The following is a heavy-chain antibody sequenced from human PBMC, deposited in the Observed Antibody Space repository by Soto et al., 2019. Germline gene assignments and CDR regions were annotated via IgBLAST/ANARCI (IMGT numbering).Heavy chain of an antibody. CDR2: ISAYNGNT. D-gene: IGHD3-3*01. Sequence: ASVKVSCKXSGYTFTSYGISWVRQAPGQGLEWMGWISAYNGNTNYAQKLQGRVTMTTDTSTSTAYMELRSLRSDDTAVYYCARDPASGDFWSGPRSEDYYYYGMDVWGQGTTVTVSS. CDR3: ARDPASGDFWSGPRSEDYYYYGMDV. V-gene: IGHV1-18*04. J-gene: IGHJ6*02. CDR1: GYTFTSYG.